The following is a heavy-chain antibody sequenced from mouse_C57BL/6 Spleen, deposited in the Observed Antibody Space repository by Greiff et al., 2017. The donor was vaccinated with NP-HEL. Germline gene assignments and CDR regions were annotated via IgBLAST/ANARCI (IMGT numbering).Heavy chain of an antibody. D-gene: IGHD1-1*01. CDR1: GFTFSSYA. Sequence: EVKLMESGEGLVKPGGSLKLSCAASGFTFSSYAMSWVRQTPEKRLEWVAYISSGGDYIYYADTVKGRFTISRDTARNTLYLQMSSLKSEDTAMYYCTRSTVVASGYFDVWGTGTTVTVSS. CDR3: TRSTVVASGYFDV. CDR2: ISSGGDYI. J-gene: IGHJ1*03. V-gene: IGHV5-9-1*02.